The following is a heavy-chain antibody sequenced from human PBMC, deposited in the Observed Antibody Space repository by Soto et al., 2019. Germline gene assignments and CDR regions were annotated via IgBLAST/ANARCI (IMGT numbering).Heavy chain of an antibody. D-gene: IGHD4-17*01. V-gene: IGHV3-48*02. Sequence: EVQLVESGGGLVQPGGSLRLSCAASGFTFSSYSMNWVRQAPWRGLEWVSYISSGGRTTYYADSVKGRFTISRDNAKNALFLQMNSLRDEDTAVYYCARGTGDPPALDYWGQGTPVTVSS. CDR3: ARGTGDPPALDY. CDR2: ISSGGRTT. CDR1: GFTFSSYS. J-gene: IGHJ4*02.